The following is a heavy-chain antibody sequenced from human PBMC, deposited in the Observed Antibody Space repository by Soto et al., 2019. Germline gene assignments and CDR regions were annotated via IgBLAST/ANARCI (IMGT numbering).Heavy chain of an antibody. J-gene: IGHJ6*02. CDR1: GGTFSNHA. Sequence: VQLVQSGAEVERPGSSVKVSCKASGGTFSNHAISWVRQAPGQGLEWMGAIIPIFGIANYEQRFQGRVTITADESTSTTYMELRSLRSEDTAVYYCARELTDHYGMDIWGPGTTVIVSS. CDR3: ARELTDHYGMDI. CDR2: IIPIFGIA. V-gene: IGHV1-69*01.